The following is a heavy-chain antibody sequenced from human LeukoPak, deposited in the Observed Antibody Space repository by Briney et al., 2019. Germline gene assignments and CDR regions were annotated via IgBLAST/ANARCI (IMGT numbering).Heavy chain of an antibody. J-gene: IGHJ6*03. V-gene: IGHV4-59*01. Sequence: SETLSLTRTVSGGCIIGDFWSWIRPPPGKGVEGVGYMYYSGSTDYNPSLKSRVTMSMDTYKNQFSLKLFSVTAADTAVYYCAGRSYSSYYYYMDVWGKGTTVAVSS. D-gene: IGHD3-10*01. CDR3: AGRSYSSYYYYMDV. CDR1: GGCIIGDF. CDR2: MYYSGST.